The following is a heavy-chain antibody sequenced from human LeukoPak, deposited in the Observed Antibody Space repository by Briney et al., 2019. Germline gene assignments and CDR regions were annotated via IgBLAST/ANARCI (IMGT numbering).Heavy chain of an antibody. D-gene: IGHD2-15*01. CDR2: IRYDGSNK. CDR3: AKDAYCSGGSCFPAFGP. CDR1: GFTFSSYG. Sequence: PGGSLRLSCAASGFTFSSYGMHWVRQAPGKGLEWVAFIRYDGSNKYYADSVKGRFTISRDNSKNTLYLQMNSLRAEDTAVYYCAKDAYCSGGSCFPAFGPWGQGTLVTVSS. J-gene: IGHJ5*02. V-gene: IGHV3-30*02.